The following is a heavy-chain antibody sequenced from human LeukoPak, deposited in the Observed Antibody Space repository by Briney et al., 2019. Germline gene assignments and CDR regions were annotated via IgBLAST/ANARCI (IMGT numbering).Heavy chain of an antibody. D-gene: IGHD5-18*01. CDR3: ARDRGYSYLFDY. CDR2: MNPNSGNT. Sequence: ASVKVSCKASGYTFTDYYMHWVRQAPGQGLEWMGWMNPNSGNTGYAQKFQGRVTMTRNTSISTAYMELSSLRSEDTAVYYCARDRGYSYLFDYWGQGTLVTVSS. J-gene: IGHJ4*02. CDR1: GYTFTDYY. V-gene: IGHV1-8*02.